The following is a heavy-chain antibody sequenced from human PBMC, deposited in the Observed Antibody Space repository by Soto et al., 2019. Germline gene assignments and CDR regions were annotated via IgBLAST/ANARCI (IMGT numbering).Heavy chain of an antibody. Sequence: QITLKESGPTLVKPTQTLTLTCNFSGFSLSTSGVGVGWIRQPPGKALEWLALIYWDDDKRHSPSLKSRLTTTHSASKHPVVLTMTTMAPVDTATYSCAHSPVAAAATGSNWFDPSRQGTLVTVSS. D-gene: IGHD6-13*01. CDR1: GFSLSTSGVG. V-gene: IGHV2-5*02. CDR2: IYWDDDK. CDR3: AHSPVAAAATGSNWFDP. J-gene: IGHJ5*02.